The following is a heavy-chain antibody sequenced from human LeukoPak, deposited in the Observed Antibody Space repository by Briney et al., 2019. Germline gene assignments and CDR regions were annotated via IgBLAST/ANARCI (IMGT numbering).Heavy chain of an antibody. CDR3: ATVQEDYDVLTGYINWFDP. Sequence: PSETLSLTCSVSGGSITSYYWSWIRQPPGKGLEWIGYIYYSGSTNYNPSLKSRVTMSVDTSKNQFSLKLSSVTAADTAVYYCATVQEDYDVLTGYINWFDPWGQGTLVTVSS. J-gene: IGHJ5*02. D-gene: IGHD3-9*01. V-gene: IGHV4-59*01. CDR2: IYYSGST. CDR1: GGSITSYY.